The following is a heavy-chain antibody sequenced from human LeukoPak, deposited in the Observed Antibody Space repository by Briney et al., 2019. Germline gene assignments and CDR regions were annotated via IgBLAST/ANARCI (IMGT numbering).Heavy chain of an antibody. V-gene: IGHV1-46*01. D-gene: IGHD2-15*01. Sequence: ASVTVSCKASGYTFTSYYMHWVRQAPGQGLEWMGIINPSGGSTSYAQKFQGRVTMTRDTSTSTVYMELSSLRSEDTAVYYCATRYCSGGSCPPHYYYGMDVWGQGTTVTVSS. CDR1: GYTFTSYY. J-gene: IGHJ6*02. CDR3: ATRYCSGGSCPPHYYYGMDV. CDR2: INPSGGST.